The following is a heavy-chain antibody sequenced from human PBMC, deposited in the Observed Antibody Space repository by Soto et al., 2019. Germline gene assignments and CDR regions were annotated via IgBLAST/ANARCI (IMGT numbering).Heavy chain of an antibody. Sequence: GGSLRLSCAASGFTFSSYAMSWVRQAPGKGLEWVSAISGSGGSTYYADSVKGRFTISRDNSKNTLYLQMNSLRAEDTAVYYCAKGEACSSTSCYSSSFDYWGQGTLVTVSS. J-gene: IGHJ4*02. V-gene: IGHV3-23*01. CDR2: ISGSGGST. D-gene: IGHD2-2*01. CDR3: AKGEACSSTSCYSSSFDY. CDR1: GFTFSSYA.